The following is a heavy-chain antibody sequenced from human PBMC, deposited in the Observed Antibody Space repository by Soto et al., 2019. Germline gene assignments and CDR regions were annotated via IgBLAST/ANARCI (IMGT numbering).Heavy chain of an antibody. CDR1: GFTFSSYA. V-gene: IGHV3-23*01. CDR3: AKGAVTHYYYYYYMDV. Sequence: GGSLRLSCAASGFTFSSYAMSWVRQAPGKGLEWVSAISGSGGSTYYADSVKGRFTISRDNSKNTLYLQMNSLRAEDTAVYYCAKGAVTHYYYYYYMDVWGKGTTVTVSS. J-gene: IGHJ6*03. D-gene: IGHD4-17*01. CDR2: ISGSGGST.